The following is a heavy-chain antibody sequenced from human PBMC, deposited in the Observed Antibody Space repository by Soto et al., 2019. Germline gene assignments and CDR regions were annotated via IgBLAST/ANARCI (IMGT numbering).Heavy chain of an antibody. Sequence: ASVKVSCKASGYTFTSYYMHWVRQAPGQGLEWMGIINPSGGSTSYAQKFQGRVTMTRDTSTSTVYMELSSLRSEDTAVYYCARDLAVIVVVPAAGGLDYWGQGTLVTV. CDR1: GYTFTSYY. CDR3: ARDLAVIVVVPAAGGLDY. D-gene: IGHD2-2*01. J-gene: IGHJ4*02. V-gene: IGHV1-46*03. CDR2: INPSGGST.